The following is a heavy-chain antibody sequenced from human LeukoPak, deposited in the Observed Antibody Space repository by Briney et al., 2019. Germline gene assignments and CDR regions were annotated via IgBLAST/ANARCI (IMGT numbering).Heavy chain of an antibody. Sequence: GGSLRLSCAASGFTFSRSGMSWGRQAPGKGLEWVANIQQDGSEKYYVDSVKGRFAISRDNAKNSLYLQMNSLRAEDTAIYYCARDKGGNSDSWGQGTQVTVSS. CDR2: IQQDGSEK. CDR1: GFTFSRSG. J-gene: IGHJ4*02. V-gene: IGHV3-7*01. D-gene: IGHD4-23*01. CDR3: ARDKGGNSDS.